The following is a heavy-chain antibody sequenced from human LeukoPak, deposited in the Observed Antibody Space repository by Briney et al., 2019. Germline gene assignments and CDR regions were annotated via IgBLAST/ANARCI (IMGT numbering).Heavy chain of an antibody. CDR3: AELNSGAFDI. D-gene: IGHD2/OR15-2a*01. V-gene: IGHV3-43*02. CDR1: GFTFDDYA. Sequence: PGGSLRLSCAASGFTFDDYAMHWVRQAPGKGLEWVSLISGDGGSTYYADSVKGRFTISRDNSKNSLYLQMNSLRTEDTALYYCAELNSGAFDIWGQGTMVTVSS. CDR2: ISGDGGST. J-gene: IGHJ3*02.